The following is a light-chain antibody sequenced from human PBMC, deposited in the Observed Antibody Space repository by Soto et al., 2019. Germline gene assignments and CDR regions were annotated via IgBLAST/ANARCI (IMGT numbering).Light chain of an antibody. Sequence: EIVLTQSPGTLSLSPGERATLSCRASQSISTSYLTWYQQKPGQAPRLLIHGASNRATGIPARFSGSGSGTDVTLTISRLEPEDFAVYYCQQYGSSPGYTFGQGTKLEIK. CDR3: QQYGSSPGYT. CDR2: GAS. CDR1: QSISTSY. J-gene: IGKJ2*01. V-gene: IGKV3-20*01.